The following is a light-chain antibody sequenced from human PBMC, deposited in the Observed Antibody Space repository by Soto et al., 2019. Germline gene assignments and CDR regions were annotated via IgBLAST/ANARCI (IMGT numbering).Light chain of an antibody. Sequence: DVPMTQSPSTLSASVGDRVTITCRASQSVSNWLAWYQQKPGKAPKLLISRTSDLESGVPSKFSGSGSGTDFPLTISSLQPDDFATYYCQQYDSFPRTFGQGTRVEIK. CDR1: QSVSNW. CDR3: QQYDSFPRT. CDR2: RTS. J-gene: IGKJ1*01. V-gene: IGKV1-5*03.